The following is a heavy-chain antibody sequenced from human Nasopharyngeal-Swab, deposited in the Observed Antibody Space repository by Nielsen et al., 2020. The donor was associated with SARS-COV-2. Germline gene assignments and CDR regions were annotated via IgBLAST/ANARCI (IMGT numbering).Heavy chain of an antibody. V-gene: IGHV4-38-2*02. CDR3: ARDTQTYYDSSGYQDY. CDR2: IYHSGST. J-gene: IGHJ4*02. CDR1: GGSISSYN. Sequence: SETLSLTCTVSGGSISSYNWSWIRQPPGKGLEWIGSIYHSGSTYYNPSLKSRVTISVDTSKNQFSLKLSSVTAADTAVYYCARDTQTYYDSSGYQDYWGQGTLVTVSS. D-gene: IGHD3-22*01.